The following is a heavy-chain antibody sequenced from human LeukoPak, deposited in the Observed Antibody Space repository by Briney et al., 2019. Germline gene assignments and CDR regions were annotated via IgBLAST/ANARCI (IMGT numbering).Heavy chain of an antibody. D-gene: IGHD3-10*02. CDR1: GLMFNAYT. CDR3: AKMFGEEFDY. Sequence: PGGSLRLSCAASGLMFNAYTMHWVRQPPGKGLEWVSLINWDGSSTKYTKSVKGRFTISRDSSKNSLYLTMNSLRPEDTAYYYCAKMFGEEFDYWGQGTLVTVSS. J-gene: IGHJ4*02. V-gene: IGHV3-43*01. CDR2: INWDGSST.